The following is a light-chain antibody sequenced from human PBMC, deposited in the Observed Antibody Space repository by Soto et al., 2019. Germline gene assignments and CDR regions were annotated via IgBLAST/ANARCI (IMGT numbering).Light chain of an antibody. CDR3: QQYDNWPLT. V-gene: IGKV4-1*01. CDR1: QSVLYSPNNRNY. CDR2: WAS. J-gene: IGKJ4*01. Sequence: SCKSSQSVLYSPNNRNYLAWYQQKPGQPPKLLIYWASTRESGVPDRFSGSGSGTDFTLTISSLQAEDVAVYYCQQYDNWPLTFGGGTKVEIK.